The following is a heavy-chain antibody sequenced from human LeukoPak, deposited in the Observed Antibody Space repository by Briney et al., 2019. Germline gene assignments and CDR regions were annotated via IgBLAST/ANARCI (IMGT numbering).Heavy chain of an antibody. CDR1: GSTLSSYA. V-gene: IGHV3-30*04. CDR2: ISHFGSKK. D-gene: IGHD4-17*01. J-gene: IGHJ4*02. CDR3: AREGRSNPYGDYVSYYFDY. Sequence: ARSLTLSCAPYGSTLSSYAMHWVRQAQKKGLEWVAVISHFGSKKYYGDSVRGRFTISRDNSKITLYLQMNSLRAEDTAVYYCAREGRSNPYGDYVSYYFDYWARGTLVSVSS.